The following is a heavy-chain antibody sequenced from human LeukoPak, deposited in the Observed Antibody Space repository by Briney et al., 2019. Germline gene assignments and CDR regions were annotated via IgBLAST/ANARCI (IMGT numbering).Heavy chain of an antibody. V-gene: IGHV1-2*02. D-gene: IGHD5-18*01. CDR2: INPNSGGT. Sequence: GASVKVSCKASGYTFTGYYMHWVRQAAGQGLEWMGWINPNSGGTNYAQKFQGRVTMTRDTSISTAYMELSRLRSDDTAVYYCARGKDTAMVPYYFDYWGQGTLVTVSS. J-gene: IGHJ4*02. CDR3: ARGKDTAMVPYYFDY. CDR1: GYTFTGYY.